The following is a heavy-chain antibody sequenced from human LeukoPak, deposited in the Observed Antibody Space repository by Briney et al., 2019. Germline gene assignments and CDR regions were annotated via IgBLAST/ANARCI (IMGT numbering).Heavy chain of an antibody. J-gene: IGHJ4*02. D-gene: IGHD6-13*01. CDR3: ARDRIAAARFDY. V-gene: IGHV3-30-3*01. Sequence: GGSLRLSCAASGFTFSSYAMHWVRQAPGKGLEWVAVISYDGSNKYYADSVKGRFTISRDNSKNTLYLQMNSLRAEDTAVYYCARDRIAAARFDYWGQGTLVTVSS. CDR2: ISYDGSNK. CDR1: GFTFSSYA.